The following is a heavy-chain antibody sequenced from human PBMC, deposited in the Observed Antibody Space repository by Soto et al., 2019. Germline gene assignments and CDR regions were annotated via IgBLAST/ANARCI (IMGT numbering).Heavy chain of an antibody. J-gene: IGHJ4*02. CDR2: ISGDGSDT. CDR3: VRGRNGRSVMYY. D-gene: IGHD2-21*01. V-gene: IGHV3-74*01. Sequence: PGGSLRLSCAVSGFAFIDYWIYWVRHVPGQWLVWVSRISGDGSDTNYEDSVKGRFTISKDNAKNTLYLQMNSLRGEDTAMYYCVRGRNGRSVMYYWGRGXLVTVSS. CDR1: GFAFIDYW.